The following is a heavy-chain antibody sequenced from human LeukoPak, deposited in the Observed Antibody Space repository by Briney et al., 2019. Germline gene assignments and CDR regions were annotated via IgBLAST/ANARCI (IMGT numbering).Heavy chain of an antibody. V-gene: IGHV4-34*01. Sequence: PSETLSLTCAVYGGSFSGYYWSWIRQPPGKGLEWIGEINHSGSTNYNPPLKSRVTISVDTSKNQFSLKLSSVTAADTAVYYCARPRGVAAGSWGQGTMVTVSS. D-gene: IGHD6-13*01. CDR2: INHSGST. CDR3: ARPRGVAAGS. CDR1: GGSFSGYY. J-gene: IGHJ3*01.